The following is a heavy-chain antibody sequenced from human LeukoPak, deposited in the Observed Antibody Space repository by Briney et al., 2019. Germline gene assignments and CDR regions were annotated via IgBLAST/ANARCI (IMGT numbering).Heavy chain of an antibody. Sequence: GGSLRLSCAASGFTFSIHWMTWVRQAPGKGLEWVASINYNGNVNYYVDSVKGRFTISRDNAKNSLYLQMSNLRAEDTAVYFCARGGGLDVWGQGATVTVSS. CDR3: ARGGGLDV. CDR1: GFTFSIHW. D-gene: IGHD3-16*01. J-gene: IGHJ6*02. CDR2: INYNGNVN. V-gene: IGHV3-7*03.